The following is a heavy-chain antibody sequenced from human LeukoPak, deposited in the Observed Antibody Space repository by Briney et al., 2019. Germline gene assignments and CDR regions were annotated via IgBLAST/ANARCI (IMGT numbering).Heavy chain of an antibody. Sequence: GGSLRLSCAASGFTFSSYEMNWVRQAPGKWLEWVSYISSSGSTIYYADSVKGRFTISRDNAKNSLYLQMNSLRAEDTAMYYCASSVVVIAATTLDIWGQGTMVTVSS. CDR1: GFTFSSYE. J-gene: IGHJ3*02. V-gene: IGHV3-48*03. CDR3: ASSVVVIAATTLDI. CDR2: ISSSGSTI. D-gene: IGHD2-15*01.